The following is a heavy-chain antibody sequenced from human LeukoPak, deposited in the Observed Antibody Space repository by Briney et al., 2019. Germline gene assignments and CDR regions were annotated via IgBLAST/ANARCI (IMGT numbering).Heavy chain of an antibody. D-gene: IGHD7-27*01. CDR1: GGTFSSYA. J-gene: IGHJ5*02. Sequence: GSSVKVSCKASGGTFSSYAISWVRQAPGQGLEWMGGIIPIFGTANYAQEFQGRVTITTDESTSTAYMELSSLRSEDTAVYYCARGLLTGEGADWFDPWGQGTLVTVSS. V-gene: IGHV1-69*05. CDR3: ARGLLTGEGADWFDP. CDR2: IIPIFGTA.